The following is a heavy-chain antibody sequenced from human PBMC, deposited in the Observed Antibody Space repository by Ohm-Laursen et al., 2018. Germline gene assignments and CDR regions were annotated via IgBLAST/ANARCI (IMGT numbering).Heavy chain of an antibody. D-gene: IGHD6-13*01. V-gene: IGHV4-4*07. CDR3: ARDNLWGGQLVGSYYYYGMDV. CDR1: GGSIRSYY. Sequence: TLSLTCTVSGGSIRSYYWSWIRQPAGKGLEWIGRIYTSGSTNYNPSLSRRVTMSVDTSKNQFSLKLSSVTAADAAVYYCARDNLWGGQLVGSYYYYGMDVWGQGTTVTVSS. CDR2: IYTSGST. J-gene: IGHJ6*02.